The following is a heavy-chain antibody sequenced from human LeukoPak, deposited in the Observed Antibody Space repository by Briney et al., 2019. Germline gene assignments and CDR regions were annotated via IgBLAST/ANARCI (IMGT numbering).Heavy chain of an antibody. Sequence: GGSLRLSCEASGFTFSNYEMNWVRQAPGKGLEWVSYISSSGSTIYYADSVKGRFTISRDNAKNSLYLQMNSLRAEDTAVYYCALPHYYDSEGASDMDVWGKGTTVTISS. CDR2: ISSSGSTI. J-gene: IGHJ6*03. V-gene: IGHV3-48*03. CDR1: GFTFSNYE. D-gene: IGHD3-10*01. CDR3: ALPHYYDSEGASDMDV.